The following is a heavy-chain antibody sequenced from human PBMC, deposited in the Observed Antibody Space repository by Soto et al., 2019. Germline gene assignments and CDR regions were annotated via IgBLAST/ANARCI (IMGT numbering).Heavy chain of an antibody. CDR3: ARDHFFQGGYFDY. CDR2: TYHSGNP. J-gene: IGHJ4*02. V-gene: IGHV4-30-2*01. D-gene: IGHD3-16*01. Sequence: PSETLSLTCDFSGDTISPGGYTWAWIRQPPGKALEWIGHTYHSGNPYYNPSLKSRVTISVDTSKNQFSLKLSSVTAADTAVYYCARDHFFQGGYFDYWGQGTLVTVSS. CDR1: GDTISPGGYT.